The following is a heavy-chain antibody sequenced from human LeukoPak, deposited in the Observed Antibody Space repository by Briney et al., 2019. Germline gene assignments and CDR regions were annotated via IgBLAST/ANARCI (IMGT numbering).Heavy chain of an antibody. D-gene: IGHD2/OR15-2a*01. CDR2: ISYDGSNK. CDR1: GFTFSNYA. J-gene: IGHJ4*02. CDR3: ARNLSFAGLNF. V-gene: IGHV3-30-3*01. Sequence: PGGSLRLSCAASGFTFSNYALHWVRQARGKGLEWVAVISYDGSNKYYADSVKGRFTISRDNSKNTLYLQMNSLRVEDTAIYYCARNLSFAGLNFWGRGTLVTVSS.